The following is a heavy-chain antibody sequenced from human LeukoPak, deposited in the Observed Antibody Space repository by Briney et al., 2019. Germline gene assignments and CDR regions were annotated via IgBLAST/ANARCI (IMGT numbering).Heavy chain of an antibody. J-gene: IGHJ6*03. V-gene: IGHV4-34*01. D-gene: IGHD2-15*01. CDR2: INHSGST. CDR1: GESFSGYY. Sequence: KPSETLSLTCAVYGESFSGYYWSWIRQPPGKGLEWIGEINHSGSTYYNPSLQSRVTISVDTSKNQFSLKLNSVTAADTAVYYCASFYCSGGSCYQYFSYYYMDVWGKGTTVTISS. CDR3: ASFYCSGGSCYQYFSYYYMDV.